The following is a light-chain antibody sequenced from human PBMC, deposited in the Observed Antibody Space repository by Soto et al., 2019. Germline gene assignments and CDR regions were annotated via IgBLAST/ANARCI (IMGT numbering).Light chain of an antibody. V-gene: IGLV2-14*03. CDR2: DVS. CDR3: SSYTRSTSWV. J-gene: IGLJ3*02. Sequence: QSALTQPASVSGSPGQSITISCTGTSSDVGGYNYVSWYQHHPGKAPKLMIYDVSNRPSGVSNRFSGSKSGNTASLTISGLQAEDEADYYCSSYTRSTSWVFGGGTKVTVL. CDR1: SSDVGGYNY.